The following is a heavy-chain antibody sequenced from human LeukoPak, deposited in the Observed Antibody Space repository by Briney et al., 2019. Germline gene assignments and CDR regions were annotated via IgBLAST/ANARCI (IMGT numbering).Heavy chain of an antibody. CDR3: AKERGAGLWFGELLGSDP. Sequence: GGSLRLSCAASGFIFNSFAMSWVRQAPGKGLEWVSAISGSGGSAYYADSVKGRFTISRDNSKNTLYLQMNSLRAEDTAVYYCAKERGAGLWFGELLGSDPWGQGTLVTVSS. CDR2: ISGSGGSA. V-gene: IGHV3-23*01. CDR1: GFIFNSFA. D-gene: IGHD3-10*01. J-gene: IGHJ5*02.